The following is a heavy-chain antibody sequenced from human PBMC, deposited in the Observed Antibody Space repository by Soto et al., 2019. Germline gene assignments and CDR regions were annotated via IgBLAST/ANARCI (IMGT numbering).Heavy chain of an antibody. D-gene: IGHD1-26*01. J-gene: IGHJ4*02. V-gene: IGHV2-5*01. CDR3: EKGRYGLVILGY. CDR2: IYWNDDK. Sequence: STLVNPTQTLTLTCTFSGFSLSTSGVGVGWIRQPPGKALEWLALIYWNDDKRYSPSLKSRLTITKDTSKNQVVLTMTNMDPVETATYSCEKGRYGLVILGYWGQGTLVTVSS. CDR1: GFSLSTSGVG.